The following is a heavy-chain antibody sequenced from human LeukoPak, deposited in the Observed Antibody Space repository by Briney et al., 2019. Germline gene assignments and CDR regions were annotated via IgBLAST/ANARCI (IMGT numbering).Heavy chain of an antibody. CDR1: GGSVRNSDYY. J-gene: IGHJ4*02. D-gene: IGHD3-16*01. CDR3: TRLPGETWGLFDF. V-gene: IGHV4-39*01. CDR2: VYYGGST. Sequence: SETLSLTCNVSGGSVRNSDYYWGWIRQPPGKGLEWIASVYYGGSTNYSPSLKSRVSISIDTSKNQFSLKLSSVTAADTAIYYCTRLPGETWGLFDFWGQGILITVSS.